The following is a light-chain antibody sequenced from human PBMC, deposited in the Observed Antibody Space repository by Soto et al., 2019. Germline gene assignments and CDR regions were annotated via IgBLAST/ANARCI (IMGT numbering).Light chain of an antibody. J-gene: IGLJ1*01. CDR3: CSYGGTFYV. CDR1: SSDVGGYNY. CDR2: DVS. Sequence: QSALTQPRSVSGSPGQSVTISCTGTSSDVGGYNYVSWYQQHPGKAPKLIISDVSERPSGVPDRFSGSKSGNTASLTISGLQAEDEAHYYCCSYGGTFYVFGTGTKVTVL. V-gene: IGLV2-11*01.